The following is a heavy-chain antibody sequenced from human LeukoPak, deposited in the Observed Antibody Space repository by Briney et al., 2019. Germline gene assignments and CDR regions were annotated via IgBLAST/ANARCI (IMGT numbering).Heavy chain of an antibody. V-gene: IGHV4-4*07. CDR3: ARANDYGDYGWFDP. J-gene: IGHJ5*02. Sequence: PSETLSLTCTVSGGSISSYYWSWIRQLAGKGLEWIGRIYTSGSTNYNPSLKSRVTISVDTSKNQLSLKLSSVTAADTAVYYCARANDYGDYGWFDPWGQGTLVTVSS. CDR2: IYTSGST. D-gene: IGHD4-17*01. CDR1: GGSISSYY.